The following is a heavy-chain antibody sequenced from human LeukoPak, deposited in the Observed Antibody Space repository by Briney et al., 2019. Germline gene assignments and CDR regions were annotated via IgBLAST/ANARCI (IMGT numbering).Heavy chain of an antibody. Sequence: SETLSLTCTVSGGSISSSFNYWAWIRQPPGKGLEWIGSIYESGSAYYNPSLKSRITMSVDTSENQFSLKLTSVTAADTAVYYCARYYGPWGQGTLVTVSS. CDR1: GGSISSSFNY. CDR2: IYESGSA. D-gene: IGHD3-3*01. J-gene: IGHJ5*02. V-gene: IGHV4-39*01. CDR3: ARYYGP.